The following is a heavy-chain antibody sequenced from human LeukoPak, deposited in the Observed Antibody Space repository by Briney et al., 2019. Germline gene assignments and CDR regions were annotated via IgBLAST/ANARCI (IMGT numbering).Heavy chain of an antibody. CDR3: ASRSGSYSHAFGI. Sequence: GGSLRLSCAASGFTFSSYWMSWVRQAPGKGLEWVANIKQDGSEKYYVDSVKGRFTISRDNAKNSLYLQMNSLRAEDTAVYYCASRSGSYSHAFGIWGQGTMVTVSS. CDR1: GFTFSSYW. CDR2: IKQDGSEK. J-gene: IGHJ3*02. V-gene: IGHV3-7*01. D-gene: IGHD1-26*01.